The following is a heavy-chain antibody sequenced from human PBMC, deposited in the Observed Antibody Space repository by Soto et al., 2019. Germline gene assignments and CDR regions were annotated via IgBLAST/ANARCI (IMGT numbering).Heavy chain of an antibody. J-gene: IGHJ6*02. CDR1: GFTFSSYA. Sequence: QVQLVESGGGVVQPGRSLRLSCAASGFTFSSYAMQWVRQAPGKGLEWVAVISYDGSNKYYADSVKGRITISRDNSKNTLYLQMNSLRAEDAAVYYCSRGNGSGIGLDYYYGMDVWGLGTTVTVSS. CDR2: ISYDGSNK. V-gene: IGHV3-30-3*01. CDR3: SRGNGSGIGLDYYYGMDV. D-gene: IGHD3-10*01.